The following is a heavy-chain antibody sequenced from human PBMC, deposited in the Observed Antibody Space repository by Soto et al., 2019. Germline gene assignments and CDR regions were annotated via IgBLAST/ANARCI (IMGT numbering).Heavy chain of an antibody. V-gene: IGHV4-34*01. D-gene: IGHD6-6*01. Sequence: SETLSLTCAVYGGSFSGYYWSWIRQPPGKGLEWIGEINHSGSTNYNPSLKSRVTISVDTSKNQFSLKLSSVTAADTAVYYCARTSSSSLRYRLDYWGQGTLVTVSS. CDR1: GGSFSGYY. CDR2: INHSGST. J-gene: IGHJ4*02. CDR3: ARTSSSSLRYRLDY.